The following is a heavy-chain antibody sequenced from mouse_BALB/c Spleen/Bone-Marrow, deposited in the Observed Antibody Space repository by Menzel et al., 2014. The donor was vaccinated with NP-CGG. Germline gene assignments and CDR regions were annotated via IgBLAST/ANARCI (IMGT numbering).Heavy chain of an antibody. D-gene: IGHD2-4*01. CDR1: GYTFTDNW. V-gene: IGHV1-69*01. Sequence: VQLHQSGAELGMPGASVKMSCKASGYTFTDNWICWVKQRPGQGLEWIGAIDTSDSYTNYNQKFMGKASLTVDASSSTAYMQVSSLTSDDSAVYYCARGGHDFSLDYWGQGTSVTVSS. J-gene: IGHJ4*01. CDR2: IDTSDSYT. CDR3: ARGGHDFSLDY.